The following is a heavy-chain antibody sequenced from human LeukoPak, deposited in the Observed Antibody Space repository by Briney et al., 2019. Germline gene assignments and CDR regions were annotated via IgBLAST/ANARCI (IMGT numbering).Heavy chain of an antibody. V-gene: IGHV4-39*01. D-gene: IGHD4-17*01. CDR2: IYYSGST. CDR1: GGSISSSSYY. CDR3: ARGENGDTPYYYYMDV. J-gene: IGHJ6*03. Sequence: SETLSLTCTVSGGSISSSSYYWGWIRQPPGKGLEWIGSIYYSGSTYYNPSLKSRVTISVDTSKNQFSLKLSSVTAADTAVYYCARGENGDTPYYYYMDVWGKGTTVTISS.